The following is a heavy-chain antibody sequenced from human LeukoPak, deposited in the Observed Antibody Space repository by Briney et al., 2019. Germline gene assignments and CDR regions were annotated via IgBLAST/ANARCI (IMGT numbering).Heavy chain of an antibody. CDR1: GYTFTGYY. D-gene: IGHD1-26*01. CDR2: INPNSGGT. V-gene: IGHV1-2*02. CDR3: ARGFYSGSFRFDY. J-gene: IGHJ4*02. Sequence: ASVKVSCKASGYTFTGYYMPWVRQAPGQGLEWMGWINPNSGGTNYAQKFRGRVTMTRDTSISTAYMELSRLRSDDTAVYYCARGFYSGSFRFDYWGQGTLVTVSS.